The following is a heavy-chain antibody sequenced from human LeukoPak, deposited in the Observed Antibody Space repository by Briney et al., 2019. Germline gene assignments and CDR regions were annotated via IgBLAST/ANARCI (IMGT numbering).Heavy chain of an antibody. CDR1: GFTFCSYS. J-gene: IGHJ5*02. D-gene: IGHD2-2*01. Sequence: GGSLRLSCAASGFTFCSYSMNWVRQAPGKGLEWVSSISSSSSYIYYADSVKGRFTISRDNAKTSLYLQMNSLRAEDTAVYYCARIPIVVVPDNWFDPWGQGTLVTVSS. V-gene: IGHV3-21*01. CDR2: ISSSSSYI. CDR3: ARIPIVVVPDNWFDP.